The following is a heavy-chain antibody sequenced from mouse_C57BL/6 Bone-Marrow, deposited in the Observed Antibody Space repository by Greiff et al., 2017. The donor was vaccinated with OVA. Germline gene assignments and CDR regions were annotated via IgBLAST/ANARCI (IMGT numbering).Heavy chain of an antibody. CDR1: GFTFSDYG. Sequence: EVMLVESGGGLVQPGGSLKLSCAASGFTFSDYGMAWVRQAPRKGPEWVAFISHLAYSIYYAATVTGRFTIARENAKNTLYLEMSSLRSEDTAMYYCARQGFAYWGQGTLVTVSA. CDR3: ARQGFAY. J-gene: IGHJ3*01. CDR2: ISHLAYSI. V-gene: IGHV5-15*01.